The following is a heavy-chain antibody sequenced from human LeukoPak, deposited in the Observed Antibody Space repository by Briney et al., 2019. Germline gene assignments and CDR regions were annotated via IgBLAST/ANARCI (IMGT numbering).Heavy chain of an antibody. CDR3: ARLVRFTMVRGAHFDY. D-gene: IGHD3-10*01. J-gene: IGHJ4*02. CDR2: IYYSGST. Sequence: SETLSLTCTVSGGSISSSSYFGGWIRQPPGKGLEWIGSIYYSGSTYYNPSLKNRVTISVDTSKNQFSLKLSSVPAADTAVYYCARLVRFTMVRGAHFDYWGQGTLVTASS. V-gene: IGHV4-39*01. CDR1: GGSISSSSYF.